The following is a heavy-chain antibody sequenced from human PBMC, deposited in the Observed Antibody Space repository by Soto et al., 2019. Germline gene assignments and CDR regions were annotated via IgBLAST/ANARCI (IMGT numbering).Heavy chain of an antibody. D-gene: IGHD6-19*01. V-gene: IGHV1-46*01. J-gene: IGHJ4*02. CDR2: INPSGGGT. CDR3: ATYYCAREGSSGWPFDY. CDR1: GFTFTSYC. Sequence: VQLEQSGAEVKKPGASVKVSCKTSGFTFTSYCMHWVRQAPGQGLEWMGIINPSGGGTSYAQKFQGRVTMTRDTSTSTAYMEMSSLRYEDTAMYYCATYYCAREGSSGWPFDYWGQGTLVTVSS.